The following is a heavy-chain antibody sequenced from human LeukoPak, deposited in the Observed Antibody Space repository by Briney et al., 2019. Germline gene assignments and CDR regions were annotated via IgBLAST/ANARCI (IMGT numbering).Heavy chain of an antibody. V-gene: IGHV4-59*12. J-gene: IGHJ4*02. D-gene: IGHD3-16*01. CDR2: VYSSGST. CDR3: ARAPPGGPLGY. Sequence: PSETLSLTCTVSGGPITSYYWSWVRQPPGKGLEWIGYVYSSGSTKYNLSLESRVTISVDTSKNQFSLKLSSVTAADTAVYYCARAPPGGPLGYWGQGTLVTVSS. CDR1: GGPITSYY.